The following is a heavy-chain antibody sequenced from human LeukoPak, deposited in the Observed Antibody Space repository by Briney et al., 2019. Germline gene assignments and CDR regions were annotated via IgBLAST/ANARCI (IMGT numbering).Heavy chain of an antibody. Sequence: SETLSLTCTVSGGSISSYYWSWIRQPPGKGLEWIGYIYYSGSTNYNPSLKGRVTISVDTSKNQFSLKLSSVTAADTAVYYCARVNGISSYFDYWGQGTLVTVSS. V-gene: IGHV4-59*08. CDR3: ARVNGISSYFDY. CDR1: GGSISSYY. D-gene: IGHD3-9*01. CDR2: IYYSGST. J-gene: IGHJ4*02.